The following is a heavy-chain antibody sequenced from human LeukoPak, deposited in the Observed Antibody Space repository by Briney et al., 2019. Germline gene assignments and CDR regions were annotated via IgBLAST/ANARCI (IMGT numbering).Heavy chain of an antibody. V-gene: IGHV3-33*01. CDR1: GFTFSNYG. J-gene: IGHJ3*02. CDR2: IWYDGSNK. Sequence: GGSLRLSCAASGFTFSNYGMHWVRQAPGKGLEWVAVIWYDGSNKYYADSVKGRFAISRDNSKNTLCLQVNSLRAEDTAVYYCAGSSGYQDHVAFDIWGQGTMVTVSS. CDR3: AGSSGYQDHVAFDI. D-gene: IGHD3-22*01.